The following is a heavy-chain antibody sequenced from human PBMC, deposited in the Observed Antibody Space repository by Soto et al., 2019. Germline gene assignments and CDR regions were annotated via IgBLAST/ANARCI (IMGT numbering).Heavy chain of an antibody. D-gene: IGHD7-27*01. CDR3: ARAKFESTGWHQFDI. Sequence: PSETLSLTCTVSGGSVNSDDYYWTWIRQPPGKGLEWIGYIYHTGSTNYNPSLTSRVTLSVDSSKNQISLALTSVTAADTAVYYCARAKFESTGWHQFDIWGQGTLVTVSS. V-gene: IGHV4-61*08. CDR2: IYHTGST. J-gene: IGHJ4*02. CDR1: GGSVNSDDYY.